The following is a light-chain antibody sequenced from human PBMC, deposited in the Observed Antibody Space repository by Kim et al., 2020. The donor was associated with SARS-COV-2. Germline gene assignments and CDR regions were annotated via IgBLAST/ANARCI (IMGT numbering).Light chain of an antibody. CDR2: YDS. V-gene: IGLV3-21*04. Sequence: GKTARITCGGNNIGSKSVHWYQQKPSRAPVLVIYYDSDRPSGIPERFSGSNSGNTATLTISRVEAGDEADYYCQVWDSSSDHPRVVFGGGTKLTVL. CDR1: NIGSKS. J-gene: IGLJ2*01. CDR3: QVWDSSSDHPRVV.